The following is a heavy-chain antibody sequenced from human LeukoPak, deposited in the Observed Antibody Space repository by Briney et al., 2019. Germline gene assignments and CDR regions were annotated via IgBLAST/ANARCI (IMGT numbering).Heavy chain of an antibody. CDR2: INPNSGGT. J-gene: IGHJ4*02. Sequence: ASVKVSCKASGYTFTGYYMHWVRPAPGQGLEWMGRINPNSGGTNYAQKFQGRVTMTRDTSISTAYMEVSRLRYDDTAVYYCARGMGIVAAEFDNWGQGTLVTVSS. D-gene: IGHD6-13*01. V-gene: IGHV1-2*06. CDR3: ARGMGIVAAEFDN. CDR1: GYTFTGYY.